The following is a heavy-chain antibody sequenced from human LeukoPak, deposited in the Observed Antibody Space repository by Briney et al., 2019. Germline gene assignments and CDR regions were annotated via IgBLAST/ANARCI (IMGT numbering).Heavy chain of an antibody. J-gene: IGHJ4*02. Sequence: SETLSLTCTVSGGSISSYYWSWIRQPPGKGLEWIGYIYTSGSTIYNPSLKSRVTISVDTSKNQFSLKLSSVTAADTAVYYCARHIIAAPYFDYWGQGTLVTVSS. CDR1: GGSISSYY. V-gene: IGHV4-4*09. CDR2: IYTSGST. D-gene: IGHD6-6*01. CDR3: ARHIIAAPYFDY.